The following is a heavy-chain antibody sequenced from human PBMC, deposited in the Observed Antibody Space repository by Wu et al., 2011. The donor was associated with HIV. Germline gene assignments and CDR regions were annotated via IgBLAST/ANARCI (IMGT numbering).Heavy chain of an antibody. CDR3: ASVRCHVDHCYFPLIGTAFDI. D-gene: IGHD2-21*02. V-gene: IGHV1-18*01. J-gene: IGHJ3*02. CDR1: GKGFPTSL. Sequence: VQSGAEVKKPGASVKVSCKASGKGFPTSLVTWVRQAPGQGLEWLGWINGYNGNSRYRQNFQDRVSMSTDSATTIAYLGLRSLRSDDTAVYYCASVRCHVDHCYFPLIGTAFDIWGQGTKVTVSS. CDR2: INGYNGNS.